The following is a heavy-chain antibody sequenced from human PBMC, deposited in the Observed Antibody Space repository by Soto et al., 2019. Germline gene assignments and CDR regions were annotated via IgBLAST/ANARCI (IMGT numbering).Heavy chain of an antibody. CDR2: IIPIFGTA. CDR1: GGTFSSYA. CDR3: ARGLLRFLEWSHYYGMDV. J-gene: IGHJ6*02. D-gene: IGHD3-3*01. Sequence: SVKVSCKASGGTFSSYAISWVRQAPGQGLEWMGGIIPIFGTANYAQKFQGRVTITADKSTSTAYMELSSLRSEDTAVYYCARGLLRFLEWSHYYGMDVWGQGTRVTFSS. V-gene: IGHV1-69*06.